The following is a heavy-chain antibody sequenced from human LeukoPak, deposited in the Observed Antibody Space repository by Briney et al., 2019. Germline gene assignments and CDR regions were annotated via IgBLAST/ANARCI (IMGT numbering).Heavy chain of an antibody. CDR3: AREESSSNAFDI. D-gene: IGHD2-2*01. V-gene: IGHV4-59*13. CDR1: GGSISSYY. CDR2: IYYSGNT. J-gene: IGHJ3*02. Sequence: SETLSLTCTVSGGSISSYYWSWIRQPPGKGLEWIGYIYYSGNTNYNPSLKSRVTISVDTSKNQFSLELRSVTAADTAVYYCAREESSSNAFDIWGQGTMVTASS.